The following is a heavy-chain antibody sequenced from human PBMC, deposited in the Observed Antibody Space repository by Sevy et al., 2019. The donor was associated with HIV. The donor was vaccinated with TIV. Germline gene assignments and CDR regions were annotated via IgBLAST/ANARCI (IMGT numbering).Heavy chain of an antibody. CDR1: GYTFTNYA. Sequence: ASVKVSCKASGYTFTNYAMSWVRQAPGQGLEWMGWININTGNPTYAQGFTGRFVFSLDTSVSTAYLQISSLKAEETAVYYCARDPTLLIAGGWFDPWGQGTLVTVSS. J-gene: IGHJ5*02. CDR3: ARDPTLLIAGGWFDP. D-gene: IGHD2-15*01. V-gene: IGHV7-4-1*02. CDR2: ININTGNP.